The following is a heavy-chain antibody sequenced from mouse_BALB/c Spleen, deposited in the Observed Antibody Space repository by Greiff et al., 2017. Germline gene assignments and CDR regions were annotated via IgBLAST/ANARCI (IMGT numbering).Heavy chain of an antibody. V-gene: IGHV1-54*01. J-gene: IGHJ3*01. CDR2: INPGSGGT. D-gene: IGHD1-2*01. CDR1: GYAFTNYL. CDR3: ARSAITTALAY. Sequence: LQESGAELVRPGTSVKVSCKASGYAFTNYLIEWVKQRPGQGLEWIGVINPGSGGTNYNEKFKGKATLTADKSSSTAYMQLSSLTSDDSAVYFCARSAITTALAYWGQGTLVTVSA.